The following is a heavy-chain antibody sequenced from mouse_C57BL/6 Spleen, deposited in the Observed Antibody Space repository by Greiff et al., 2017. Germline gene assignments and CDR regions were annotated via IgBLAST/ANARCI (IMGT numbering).Heavy chain of an antibody. Sequence: VQLQQSGAELVRPGASVKLSCTASGFNIKDDYMHWVKQRPEQGLEWIGWIDPENGDTEYASKFQGKATITADTSSNTAYLQLSSLTSEDTAVYYCTYYYGSSYENWFAYWGQGTLVTVSA. D-gene: IGHD1-1*01. V-gene: IGHV14-4*01. CDR2: IDPENGDT. CDR1: GFNIKDDY. CDR3: TYYYGSSYENWFAY. J-gene: IGHJ3*01.